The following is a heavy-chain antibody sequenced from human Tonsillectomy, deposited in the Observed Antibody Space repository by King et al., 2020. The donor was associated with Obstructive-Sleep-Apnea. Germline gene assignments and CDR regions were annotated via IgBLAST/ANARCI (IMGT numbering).Heavy chain of an antibody. CDR2: IRSTSNYI. CDR3: VRNNVYGDSGFYFGMDV. D-gene: IGHD4-17*01. J-gene: IGHJ6*02. CDR1: GFAFSSYC. Sequence: VQLVESGGGLVKPGGSLRLSCAASGFAFSSYCMNWVRQAPGKGLEWVSTIRSTSNYIYYVDSVKGRFTISRDNAKKSLYLQMNSLRAEDTAVYYCVRNNVYGDSGFYFGMDVWGRGTTVTVSS. V-gene: IGHV3-21*01.